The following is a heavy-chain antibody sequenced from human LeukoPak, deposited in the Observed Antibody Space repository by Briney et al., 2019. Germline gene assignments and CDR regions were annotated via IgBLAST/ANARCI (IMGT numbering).Heavy chain of an antibody. CDR1: GGSISSGDYY. V-gene: IGHV4-30-4*08. D-gene: IGHD5-24*01. CDR2: IYYSGST. J-gene: IGHJ4*02. Sequence: SETLSLTCTVSGGSISSGDYYWSWIRQPPGKGLEWIGYIYYSGSTYYNPSLKSRVTISVDTSKNQFSLRLSSVTAADTAVYFCMRHEEEDGYNAKPFDFWGQGTLVTVSS. CDR3: MRHEEEDGYNAKPFDF.